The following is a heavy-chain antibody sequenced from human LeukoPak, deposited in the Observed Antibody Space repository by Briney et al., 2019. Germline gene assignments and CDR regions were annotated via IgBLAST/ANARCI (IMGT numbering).Heavy chain of an antibody. D-gene: IGHD2-2*01. V-gene: IGHV3-23*01. CDR3: AHGSMYQLDY. CDR1: GFSFSSHG. CDR2: ILGGAGST. Sequence: GGSLRLSCAASGFSFSSHGMSWVRQAPGKGLEWVSGILGGAGSTYCADSVKGRFTISRDNSKNTLYLQMNSLRAEDTAVYYCAHGSMYQLDYWGQGTLVTVSS. J-gene: IGHJ4*02.